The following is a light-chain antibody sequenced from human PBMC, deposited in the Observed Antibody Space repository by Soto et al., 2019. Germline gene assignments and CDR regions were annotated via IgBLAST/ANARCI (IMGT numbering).Light chain of an antibody. J-gene: IGLJ3*02. CDR3: AAWDDSLSGV. V-gene: IGLV1-47*01. Sequence: QSVLTQPPSASGTPGQRVTISCSGSSSNIGSSYVYWYQQLPGTAPKLLIYRNSQRPSGVPDRFSGSKSGTSASLAISGLRSDDEADYYCAAWDDSLSGVFGGGTQLTVL. CDR1: SSNIGSSY. CDR2: RNS.